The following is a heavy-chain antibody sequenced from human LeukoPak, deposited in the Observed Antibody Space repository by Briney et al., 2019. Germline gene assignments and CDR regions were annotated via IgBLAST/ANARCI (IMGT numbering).Heavy chain of an antibody. J-gene: IGHJ4*02. D-gene: IGHD6-19*01. Sequence: SQTLSLTCTVSGGSISSGSYYWSWIRQPAGKGLEWIGRIYSSGSTNYNPSLKSRVTISVDTSKNQFSLKLSSVTAEDTAVYYCARYRSGDVDYWGQGTLVTVSS. V-gene: IGHV4-61*02. CDR3: ARYRSGDVDY. CDR1: GGSISSGSYY. CDR2: IYSSGST.